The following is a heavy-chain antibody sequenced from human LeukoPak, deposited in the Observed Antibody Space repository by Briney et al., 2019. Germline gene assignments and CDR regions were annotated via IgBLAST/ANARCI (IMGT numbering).Heavy chain of an antibody. V-gene: IGHV4-34*01. Sequence: SETLSLTCAVYGGSFSGYYWSWIRQPPGKGLEWIGEINHSGSTNYNPSLKSRVTISVDTSKNQFYLKLSSVTAAHTAVYYCSRRKYYGCGSYYSYYYYYMDVWGKGTTVTVSS. J-gene: IGHJ6*03. CDR2: INHSGST. CDR3: SRRKYYGCGSYYSYYYYYMDV. D-gene: IGHD3-10*01. CDR1: GGSFSGYY.